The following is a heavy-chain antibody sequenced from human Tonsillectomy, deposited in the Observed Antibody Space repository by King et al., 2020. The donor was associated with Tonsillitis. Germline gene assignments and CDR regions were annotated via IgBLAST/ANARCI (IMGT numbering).Heavy chain of an antibody. D-gene: IGHD6-13*01. CDR2: IYWDDDK. J-gene: IGHJ3*02. CDR3: AHRKNAAASGTGAFDI. V-gene: IGHV2-5*05. Sequence: ITLKGSGPTLVKPTQTLTLTCTFSGFSLSTSGGGVGWIRQPPGKGLEGLALIYWDDDKRYGPSLRSRVNSATDTSKNQVGLTMTKMDPVDTGTYYCAHRKNAAASGTGAFDIWGQGTVVTVSS. CDR1: GFSLSTSGGG.